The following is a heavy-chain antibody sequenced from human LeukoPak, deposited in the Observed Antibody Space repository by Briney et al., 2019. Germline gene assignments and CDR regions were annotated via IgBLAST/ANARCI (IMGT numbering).Heavy chain of an antibody. CDR1: GGSISSGGYY. D-gene: IGHD1-14*01. Sequence: SGTLSLTCTVSGGSISSGGYYWSWIRQHPGKGLEWIGYIYYSGNTYYNPSLKGRVTISVDTSKNQFSLKLSSVTAADTAVYYCARSPTYRPNFNYWGQGTLVTVSS. V-gene: IGHV4-31*03. CDR3: ARSPTYRPNFNY. J-gene: IGHJ4*02. CDR2: IYYSGNT.